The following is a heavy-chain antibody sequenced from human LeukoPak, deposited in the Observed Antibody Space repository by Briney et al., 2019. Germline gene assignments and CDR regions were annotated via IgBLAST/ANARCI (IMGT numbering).Heavy chain of an antibody. D-gene: IGHD1-26*01. Sequence: PGGSLRLSCAASGFTFSSYAMSWVRQAPGKGLGWVAFIRYDGSNKYYADSVKGRFTISRDNSKNTLYLQMNSLRAEDTAVYYCAKGTRSYSSPYFDYWGQGTLVTVSS. CDR3: AKGTRSYSSPYFDY. CDR2: IRYDGSNK. J-gene: IGHJ4*02. CDR1: GFTFSSYA. V-gene: IGHV3-30*02.